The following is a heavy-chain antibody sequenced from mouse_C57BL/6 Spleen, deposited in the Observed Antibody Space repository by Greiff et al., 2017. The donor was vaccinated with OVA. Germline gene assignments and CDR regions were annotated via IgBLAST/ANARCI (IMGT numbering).Heavy chain of an antibody. D-gene: IGHD1-1*01. V-gene: IGHV5-17*01. CDR3: ANLRRGYYAMDY. Sequence: EVMLVESGGGLVKPGGSLKLSCAASGFTFSDYGMHWVRQAPEKGLEWVAYISSGSSTIYYADTVKGRFTISRDNAKNTLFLQMTSLRSEDTAMYYCANLRRGYYAMDYWGQGTSVTVSS. J-gene: IGHJ4*01. CDR2: ISSGSSTI. CDR1: GFTFSDYG.